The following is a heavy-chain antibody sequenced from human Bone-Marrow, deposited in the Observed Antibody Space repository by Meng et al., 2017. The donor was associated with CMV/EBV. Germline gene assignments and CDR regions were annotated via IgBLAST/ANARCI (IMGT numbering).Heavy chain of an antibody. CDR1: GYTFTSYY. D-gene: IGHD5-18*01. V-gene: IGHV1-46*01. Sequence: ASVKVSCKASGYTFTSYYMHWVRQAPGQGLEWMGIINPSGGSTSYAQKFQGRVTMTRDTSTSTVYMEPSSLRSEDTAVYYCAREARVYSYGFYYYYGMDVWGQGTTVTVSS. CDR2: INPSGGST. CDR3: AREARVYSYGFYYYYGMDV. J-gene: IGHJ6*02.